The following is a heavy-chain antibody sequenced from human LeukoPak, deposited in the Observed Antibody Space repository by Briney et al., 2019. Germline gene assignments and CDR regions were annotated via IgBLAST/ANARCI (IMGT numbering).Heavy chain of an antibody. J-gene: IGHJ6*02. CDR2: IWYDGSNK. CDR1: GFTFSSYG. V-gene: IGHV3-33*01. D-gene: IGHD3-10*01. Sequence: GRSLRLSCAASGFTFSSYGMHWVRQAPGKGLEWVAVIWYDGSNKYYADSVKGRFTISRDNSKNTLYLQMNSLRAEDTAVYYCARTPTKGVMVRGANGMDVWGQGTTVTVSS. CDR3: ARTPTKGVMVRGANGMDV.